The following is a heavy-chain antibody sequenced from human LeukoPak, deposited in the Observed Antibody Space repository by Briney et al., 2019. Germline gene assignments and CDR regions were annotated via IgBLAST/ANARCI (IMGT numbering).Heavy chain of an antibody. CDR2: INHSGST. CDR3: ARSGYCSGGSCYRNWFDP. Sequence: PSETLSLTCAVYGGSFSGYYWSWIRQPPGKGLEWIGEINHSGSTNYNPSLKSRVTISVDTSKNQFSLKLSSVTAADTAVYYCARSGYCSGGSCYRNWFDPWGQGTLVTVSS. CDR1: GGSFSGYY. D-gene: IGHD2-15*01. J-gene: IGHJ5*02. V-gene: IGHV4-34*01.